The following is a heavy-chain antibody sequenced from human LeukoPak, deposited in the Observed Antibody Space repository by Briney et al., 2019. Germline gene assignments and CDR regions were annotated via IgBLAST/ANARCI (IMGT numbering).Heavy chain of an antibody. V-gene: IGHV6-1*01. CDR2: TYYRSKWYN. Sequence: SQTLSLTCAISGESVSSNSAAWNWIRQSPSRGLEWLGSTYYRSKWYNDYAGSVKSRITINPDTSKNQFSLQLNSVTPEDTAVYYCARTGGEWELQAFDYWGQGTLVTVSS. CDR1: GESVSSNSAA. J-gene: IGHJ4*02. CDR3: ARTGGEWELQAFDY. D-gene: IGHD1-26*01.